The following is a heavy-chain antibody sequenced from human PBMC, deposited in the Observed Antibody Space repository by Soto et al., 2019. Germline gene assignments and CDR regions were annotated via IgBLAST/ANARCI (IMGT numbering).Heavy chain of an antibody. CDR3: TKINGMDV. CDR1: GLTFSSYA. CDR2: ISGSGGNT. Sequence: WWSLRLCCAACGLTFSSYAVSWVRQAPGKGLEWGSGISGSGGNTYHADSVKGRFTISRDNSKNTLYMQMNSLRAEDTAVYYCTKINGMDVWGQGTTVTVS. V-gene: IGHV3-23*01. J-gene: IGHJ6*02.